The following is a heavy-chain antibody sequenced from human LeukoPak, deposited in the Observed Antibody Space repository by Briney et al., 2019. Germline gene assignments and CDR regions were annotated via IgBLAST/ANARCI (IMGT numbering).Heavy chain of an antibody. Sequence: ASVKVSCKASGYTFTAYYMHWVRQAPGQGLEWMGWINPNSGGTNYAQKFQGRVTMTRDTSISTAYMDLGRLTSDDTAVYYCARDLARIGVTGTRGFDSWGQGTLVTVSS. V-gene: IGHV1-2*02. J-gene: IGHJ4*02. CDR3: ARDLARIGVTGTRGFDS. CDR2: INPNSGGT. CDR1: GYTFTAYY. D-gene: IGHD6-19*01.